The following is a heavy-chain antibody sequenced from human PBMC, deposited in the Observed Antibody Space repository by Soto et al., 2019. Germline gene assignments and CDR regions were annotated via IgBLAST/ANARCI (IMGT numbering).Heavy chain of an antibody. CDR2: INTDNGNT. CDR3: ARDQGITTFGVYSMYYYGMDV. CDR1: GYTFTRSG. D-gene: IGHD3-3*01. V-gene: IGHV1-18*01. J-gene: IGHJ6*02. Sequence: ASVKVSCKASGYTFTRSGISWVRQAPGQGLEWLGWINTDNGNTNYAQHHQGRVSLNTDTSTSTAYMDLRCLIFDDTAVYYCARDQGITTFGVYSMYYYGMDVWG.